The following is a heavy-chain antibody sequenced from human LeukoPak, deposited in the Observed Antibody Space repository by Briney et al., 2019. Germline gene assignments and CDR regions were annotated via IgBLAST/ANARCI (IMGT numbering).Heavy chain of an antibody. CDR2: INPDGSSS. J-gene: IGHJ4*02. D-gene: IGHD4-17*01. V-gene: IGHV3-74*01. CDR1: GFTFSNYW. Sequence: QPGGSLRLSCAASGFTFSNYWMHWVRQAPGKGLEWVSRINPDGSSSNYADSVKGRFTMSRDNAKSMVYLQMDGLRAEDTAVFPCVRQAVSGDSGIAYWGRGVLVTVSS. CDR3: VRQAVSGDSGIAY.